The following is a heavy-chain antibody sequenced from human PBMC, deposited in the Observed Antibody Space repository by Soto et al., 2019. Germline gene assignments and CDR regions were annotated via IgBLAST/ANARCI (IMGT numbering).Heavy chain of an antibody. V-gene: IGHV3-15*01. J-gene: IGHJ4*02. CDR2: IKSKTDGGTA. D-gene: IGHD3-9*01. Sequence: GGFLRLSCVASGFNLSHPGMTWVRQAAGKGVEWVGRIKSKTDGGTAEYAAPVKGRATISRDDSKNTVYLQMNSLKTEETAVYYCTTGIYYDILTGYHNVAYWGQGA. CDR1: GFNLSHPG. CDR3: TTGIYYDILTGYHNVAY.